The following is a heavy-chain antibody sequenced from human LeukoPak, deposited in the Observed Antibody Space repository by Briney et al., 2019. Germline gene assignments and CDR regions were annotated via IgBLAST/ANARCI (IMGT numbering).Heavy chain of an antibody. CDR3: GRGDYSSSWYLDH. CDR1: GFNFSSYE. D-gene: IGHD6-13*01. CDR2: ISTSGSTI. V-gene: IGHV3-48*03. Sequence: GRSLRLSCAASGFNFSSYEMIWVRQAPGKGLEWISYISTSGSTIYYGDSVEGRFTISRDNAKNSLYLQMNSLRAEDTAVYYCGRGDYSSSWYLDHWGQGTLVTVSS. J-gene: IGHJ4*02.